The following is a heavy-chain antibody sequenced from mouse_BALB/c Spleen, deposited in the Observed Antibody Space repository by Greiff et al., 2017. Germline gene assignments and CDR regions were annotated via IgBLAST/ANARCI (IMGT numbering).Heavy chain of an antibody. J-gene: IGHJ4*01. CDR1: GFSLTNSG. CDR2: IWGDGST. V-gene: IGHV2-6-6*01. D-gene: IGHD2-1*01. CDR3: AKPIYYGPMDY. Sequence: QVQLKQSGPGLVAPSQSLSITCTVSGFSLTNSGVHWVRQSPGKGLEWLGVIWGDGSTNYNAAFKSRLSISKDNSKSQVFLKMNSLQTDDTARYYCAKPIYYGPMDYWGQGTSPTVSS.